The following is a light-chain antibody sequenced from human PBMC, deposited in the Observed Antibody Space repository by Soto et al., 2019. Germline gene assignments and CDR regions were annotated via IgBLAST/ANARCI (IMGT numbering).Light chain of an antibody. J-gene: IGKJ1*01. Sequence: DIQMTQSPSTLSASVGDRVTITCRASQSISSWLAWYQQKPGKAPKLLIYKASSLERGVPSRFSGSGSGTEFTLTISTLQPDDFPPYYYQHDNSYSLTFGRGTKVEIK. CDR1: QSISSW. CDR2: KAS. CDR3: QHDNSYSLT. V-gene: IGKV1-5*03.